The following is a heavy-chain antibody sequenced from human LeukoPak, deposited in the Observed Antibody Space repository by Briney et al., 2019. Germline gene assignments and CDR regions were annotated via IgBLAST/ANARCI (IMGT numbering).Heavy chain of an antibody. J-gene: IGHJ4*02. Sequence: GGSLRLSCAASGFIFTNYFMSWVRQAPGKGLEWVASIKHGGSEKYYVDSVRGRFTISRDNTMNSLYLQMSSLRAEDTAVYYCATDRGWRTSGYYLYYFEYWGQGTLVTYSS. V-gene: IGHV3-7*01. CDR1: GFIFTNYF. CDR3: ATDRGWRTSGYYLYYFEY. D-gene: IGHD3-3*01. CDR2: IKHGGSEK.